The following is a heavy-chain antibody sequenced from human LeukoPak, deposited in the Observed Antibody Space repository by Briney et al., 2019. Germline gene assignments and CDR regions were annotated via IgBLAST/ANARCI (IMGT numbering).Heavy chain of an antibody. D-gene: IGHD3-10*01. V-gene: IGHV1-18*01. CDR1: GYTFISYG. CDR2: ISGYNGDT. Sequence: ASVKVSCKASGYTFISYGINGVRQAPGQGLEWMGWISGYNGDTKYGQKLQDRVTMTTDTSTSTAYMEVRSLRSDDTAVYYCARDRTMVRGADNYGMDVWGHGTTVTVSS. J-gene: IGHJ6*02. CDR3: ARDRTMVRGADNYGMDV.